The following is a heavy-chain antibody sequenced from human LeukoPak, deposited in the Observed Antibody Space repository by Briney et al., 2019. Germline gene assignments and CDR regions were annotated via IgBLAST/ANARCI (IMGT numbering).Heavy chain of an antibody. V-gene: IGHV3-21*01. J-gene: IGHJ6*02. CDR2: ISSSSSYI. CDR3: ARLAAAGQYYYYGMDV. D-gene: IGHD6-13*01. CDR1: GFTFSSYS. Sequence: GGSLRLPCAASGFTFSSYSMNWVRQAPGKGLEWVSSISSSSSYIYYVDSVKGRFTISRDNAKNSLYLQMNSLRAEDTAVYYCARLAAAGQYYYYGMDVWGQGTTVTVSS.